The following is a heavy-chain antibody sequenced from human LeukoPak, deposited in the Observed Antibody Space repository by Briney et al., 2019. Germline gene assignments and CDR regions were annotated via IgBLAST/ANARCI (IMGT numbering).Heavy chain of an antibody. CDR2: INSDGSST. J-gene: IGHJ4*02. CDR3: ARDSLDSSGYYLYYFDY. CDR1: GFTLSSYW. Sequence: GGSLRLSCAASGFTLSSYWVHWVRQAPGKGLVWVSRINSDGSSTSYADSVKGRLTISRDNAKNTLYLQMNSLRAEDTAVYYCARDSLDSSGYYLYYFDYWGQGTLVTVSS. V-gene: IGHV3-74*01. D-gene: IGHD3-22*01.